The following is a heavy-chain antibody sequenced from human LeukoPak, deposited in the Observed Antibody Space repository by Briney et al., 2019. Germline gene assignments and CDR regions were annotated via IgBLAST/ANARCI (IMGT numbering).Heavy chain of an antibody. D-gene: IGHD1-26*01. Sequence: ASVKVSCKASGYTFTGYYMHWVRQAPGQGLEWMGWINPNSGGTNYAQKFQGRVTITRNTSISTAYMELSSLRSEDTAVYHCARGGLSGSYSRWGQGTLVTVSS. V-gene: IGHV1-2*02. J-gene: IGHJ4*02. CDR3: ARGGLSGSYSR. CDR1: GYTFTGYY. CDR2: INPNSGGT.